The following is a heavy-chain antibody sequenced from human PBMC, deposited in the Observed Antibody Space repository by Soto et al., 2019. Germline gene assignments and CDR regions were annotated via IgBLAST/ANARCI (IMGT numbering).Heavy chain of an antibody. V-gene: IGHV3-23*01. CDR3: AKVPYDFWSGYLSYYYYMDV. CDR1: GFTFSSYA. J-gene: IGHJ6*03. D-gene: IGHD3-3*01. Sequence: PGGSLRLSCAASGFTFSSYAMSWVRQAPGKGLEWVSAISGSGGSTYYADSVKGRFTISRDNSKNTLYLQTNSLRAEDTAVYYCAKVPYDFWSGYLSYYYYMDVWGRGTTVTVSS. CDR2: ISGSGGST.